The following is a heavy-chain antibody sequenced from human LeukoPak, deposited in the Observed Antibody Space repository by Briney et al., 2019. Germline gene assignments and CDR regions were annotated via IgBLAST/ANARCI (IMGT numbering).Heavy chain of an antibody. Sequence: KTSETLSLTCTVSGGSISSYYWSWIRQPPGKGLEWIGYIYYSGSTNYNPSLKSRVTISVDTSKNQFSLKLSSVTAADTAVYYCARLIAVGYFDYWAREPWSPSPQ. CDR1: GGSISSYY. D-gene: IGHD6-19*01. CDR3: ARLIAVGYFDY. CDR2: IYYSGST. V-gene: IGHV4-59*01. J-gene: IGHJ4*02.